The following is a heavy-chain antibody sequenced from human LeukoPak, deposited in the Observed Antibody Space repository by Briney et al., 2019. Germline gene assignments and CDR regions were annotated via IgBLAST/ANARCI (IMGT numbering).Heavy chain of an antibody. Sequence: GGSLRLSCAASGFTFDDYGMSWVRQAPGKGLEWVSGINWNGGSTGYADSVKGRFTISRDNAKNSLYLQMNSLRAEDTALYYCARVGVACYYDSSGYYLPDWGQGTLVTVSS. CDR3: ARVGVACYYDSSGYYLPD. V-gene: IGHV3-20*04. J-gene: IGHJ4*02. CDR1: GFTFDDYG. CDR2: INWNGGST. D-gene: IGHD3-22*01.